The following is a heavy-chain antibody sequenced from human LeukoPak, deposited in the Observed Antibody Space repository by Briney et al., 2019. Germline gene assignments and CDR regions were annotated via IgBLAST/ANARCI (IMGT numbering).Heavy chain of an antibody. V-gene: IGHV3-21*01. D-gene: IGHD2-21*02. CDR1: GFTFSSYS. Sequence: KTGGSLRLSCAASGFTFSSYSMNWVRQAPGKGLEWVSSISSSSSYIYYADSVKGRFTISRDNAKNSLYLQMNSLRAEDTAVYYCARASFRGDLPNRIQGKHDAFDIWGQGTMITVSS. CDR3: ARASFRGDLPNRIQGKHDAFDI. CDR2: ISSSSSYI. J-gene: IGHJ3*02.